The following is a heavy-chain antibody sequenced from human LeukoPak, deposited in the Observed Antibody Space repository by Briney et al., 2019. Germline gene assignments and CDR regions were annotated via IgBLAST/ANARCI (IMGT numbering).Heavy chain of an antibody. CDR3: ARGELWFGETYDAFDI. V-gene: IGHV4-39*07. CDR2: IYYSGST. J-gene: IGHJ3*02. CDR1: GGSISSSSYY. D-gene: IGHD3-10*01. Sequence: SETLSLTCTVSGGSISSSSYYWGWIRQPPGKGLEWIGSIYYSGSTYYNPSLKSRVTISVDTSKNQFSLKLSSVTAADTAVYYCARGELWFGETYDAFDIWGQGTMVTVSS.